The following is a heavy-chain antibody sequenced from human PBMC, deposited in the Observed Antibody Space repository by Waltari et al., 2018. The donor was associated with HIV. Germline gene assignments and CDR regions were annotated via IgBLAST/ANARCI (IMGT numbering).Heavy chain of an antibody. J-gene: IGHJ6*02. V-gene: IGHV3-7*01. CDR2: IKQDGSEK. Sequence: EVQLVESGGGLVQPGGSFRLSCAASGFTFSPYWMTWVRQAPGKGLEWLANIKQDGSEKYYADSVKGRFTVSRDNNKKSLYLQMSSLRAEDTAVYYCARDLKDYDFWSPVDVWGQGTTVTVSS. CDR3: ARDLKDYDFWSPVDV. D-gene: IGHD3-3*01. CDR1: GFTFSPYW.